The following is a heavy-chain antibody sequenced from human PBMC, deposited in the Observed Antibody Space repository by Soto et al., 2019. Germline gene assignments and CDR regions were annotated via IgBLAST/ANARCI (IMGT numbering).Heavy chain of an antibody. CDR3: AKDGPYYYDGSGYPGAY. CDR1: GFTFSSYA. Sequence: GGSLRLSCAASGFTFSSYAMSWVRQAPGKGLEWVSAISGCGGSTYYADSVKGRFSISRDNSKNTLYLQMNSLRAEDTAVYYCAKDGPYYYDGSGYPGAYWGQGTLVTVSS. D-gene: IGHD3-22*01. CDR2: ISGCGGST. V-gene: IGHV3-23*01. J-gene: IGHJ4*02.